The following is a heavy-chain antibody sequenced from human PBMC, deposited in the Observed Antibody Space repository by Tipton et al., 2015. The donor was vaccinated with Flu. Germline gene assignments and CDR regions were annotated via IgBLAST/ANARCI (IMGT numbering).Heavy chain of an antibody. CDR2: TNHSGST. D-gene: IGHD5-18*01. CDR3: ARGHTAMVGSLYYYGMDV. V-gene: IGHV4-34*01. CDR1: GGSFSGYY. Sequence: TLSLTCAVYGGSFSGYYWSWIRQPPGKGLEWIGETNHSGSTNYNPSLKSRVTISVDTSKNQFSLKLSSVTAADTAVYYCARGHTAMVGSLYYYGMDVWGQGTTVTVSS. J-gene: IGHJ6*02.